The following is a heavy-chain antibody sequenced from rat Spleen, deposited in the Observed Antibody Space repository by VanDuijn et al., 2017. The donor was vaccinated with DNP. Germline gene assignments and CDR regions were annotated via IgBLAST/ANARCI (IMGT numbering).Heavy chain of an antibody. V-gene: IGHV5S13*01. CDR2: ISTSGEYT. Sequence: QLVESGGGLVQPERSLRLSCVASGFIFSNFDMAWVRQAPTKGLEWVASISTSGEYTHYRDSVKGRFTISRDNAQDTLYLQMNSLRSEDTATYYCTRGLGAQNWFAYWGQGTLVTVSS. D-gene: IGHD5-1*01. CDR3: TRGLGAQNWFAY. CDR1: GFIFSNFD. J-gene: IGHJ3*01.